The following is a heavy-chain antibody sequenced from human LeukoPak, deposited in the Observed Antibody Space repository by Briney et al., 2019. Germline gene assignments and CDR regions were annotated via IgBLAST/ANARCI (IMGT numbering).Heavy chain of an antibody. CDR1: GGSISSGSYY. CDR2: IYTSGST. Sequence: PSETLSLTCTVSGGSISSGSYYWSWIRQPAGKGLEWIRRIYTSGSTNYNPSLKSRVTMSVDTSKNQFSLKLSSVTAADTAVYYCARDAVGRWRFDPWGQGTLVTVSS. CDR3: ARDAVGRWRFDP. J-gene: IGHJ5*02. V-gene: IGHV4-61*02. D-gene: IGHD5-24*01.